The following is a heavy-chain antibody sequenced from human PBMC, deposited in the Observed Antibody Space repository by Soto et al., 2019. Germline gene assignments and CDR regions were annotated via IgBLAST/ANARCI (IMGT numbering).Heavy chain of an antibody. D-gene: IGHD1-1*01. CDR2: IYSAGPT. CDR1: GFSVSDSY. Sequence: GGSLRLSCAVSGFSVSDSYMTWVRQAPGRSLQWVSVIYSAGPTYYADSVKGRFTISRDESKNTLYFQMDDLRAEDTATYYCGRGTSRDAYNPLGYWGPGSLVTVSS. CDR3: GRGTSRDAYNPLGY. J-gene: IGHJ4*02. V-gene: IGHV3-53*01.